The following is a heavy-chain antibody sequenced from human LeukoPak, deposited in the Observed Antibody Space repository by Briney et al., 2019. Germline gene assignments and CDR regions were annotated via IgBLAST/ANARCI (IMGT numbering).Heavy chain of an antibody. CDR2: IIPIFGTA. D-gene: IGHD3-3*01. CDR3: ARALRFLEWHDVFDI. J-gene: IGHJ3*02. Sequence: SVKVSCKASGGTFSSYAISWVRQAPGQGLEWMGGIIPIFGTANNAQKFQGRVTITADESTSTAYMELGSLRSEDTAVYYCARALRFLEWHDVFDIWGQGTMVTVSS. CDR1: GGTFSSYA. V-gene: IGHV1-69*13.